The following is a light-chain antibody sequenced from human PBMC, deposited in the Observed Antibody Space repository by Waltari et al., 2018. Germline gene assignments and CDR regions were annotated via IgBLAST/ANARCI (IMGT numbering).Light chain of an antibody. CDR2: DVS. CDR1: SSDDGGHNH. V-gene: IGLV2-14*03. J-gene: IGLJ3*02. Sequence: QSALTQPASVSGSPGQSITISCTGTSSDDGGHNHVSWYQQHPGQAPKLLIYDVSKWPSGVSDRFSGSKSGNTASLTISGLQAEDEADYYCNSYTSSTTWVFGGGTRVTVL. CDR3: NSYTSSTTWV.